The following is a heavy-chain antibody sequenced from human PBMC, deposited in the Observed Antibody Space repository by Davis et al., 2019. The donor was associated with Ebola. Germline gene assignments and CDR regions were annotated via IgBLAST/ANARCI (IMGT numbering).Heavy chain of an antibody. D-gene: IGHD6-13*01. J-gene: IGHJ4*02. CDR2: IYYSGST. CDR3: ARGSSRLHSSSWYRY. CDR1: GGSISSYY. V-gene: IGHV4-59*12. Sequence: MPGGSLTLSCTVSGGSISSYYWSWIRQPPGKGLEWIGYIYYSGSTNYNPSLKSRVTISVDPSKNQFSLKLSSLTAADTAVYYCARGSSRLHSSSWYRYWGQGTLVTVSS.